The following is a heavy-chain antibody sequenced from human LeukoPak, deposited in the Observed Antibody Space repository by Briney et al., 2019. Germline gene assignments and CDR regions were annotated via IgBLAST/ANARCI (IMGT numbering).Heavy chain of an antibody. V-gene: IGHV4-61*02. CDR3: ARGALTYYYDSSGYQNFDY. D-gene: IGHD3-22*01. CDR1: GGSISSGSYY. Sequence: PSETLSLTCTVSGGSISSGSYYWSWIRQPAGQGLEWIGRIYTSGSTNYNPSLKSRVTISVDTSKNQFSLKLSSVTAADTAVYYCARGALTYYYDSSGYQNFDYWGQGTLVTVSS. J-gene: IGHJ4*02. CDR2: IYTSGST.